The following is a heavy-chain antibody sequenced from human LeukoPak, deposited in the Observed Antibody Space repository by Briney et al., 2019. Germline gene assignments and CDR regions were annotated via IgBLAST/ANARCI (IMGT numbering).Heavy chain of an antibody. J-gene: IGHJ4*02. CDR2: IWYDGSNK. CDR3: AKGIESSGSYYTGFDY. D-gene: IGHD1-26*01. Sequence: PGGSLRLSCAASGFTFSRYGMHWVRQAPGKGLEWVAVIWYDGSNKYYADSVKGRFTISRDNSKNTLYLQMSSLRAEDTAGYYCAKGIESSGSYYTGFDYWGQGTLVTVSS. CDR1: GFTFSRYG. V-gene: IGHV3-33*06.